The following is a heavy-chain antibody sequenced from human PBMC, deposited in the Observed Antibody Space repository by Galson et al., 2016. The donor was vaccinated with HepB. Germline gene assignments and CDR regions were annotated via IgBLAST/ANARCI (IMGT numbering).Heavy chain of an antibody. Sequence: SLRLSCAASGFTISSHWMTWVRRAPGKGLEWVAYIKDDGSQKYYVDSVKGRFTISRDNAKNSLYLQMNTLRAEDTALYYCARDSCRREDVCGQGTTVTVSS. V-gene: IGHV3-7*04. CDR1: GFTISSHW. CDR3: ARDSCRREDV. CDR2: IKDDGSQK. J-gene: IGHJ6*02.